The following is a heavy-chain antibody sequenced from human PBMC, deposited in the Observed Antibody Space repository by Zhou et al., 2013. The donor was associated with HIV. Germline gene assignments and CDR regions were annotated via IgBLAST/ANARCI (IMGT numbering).Heavy chain of an antibody. CDR3: ARDPRSGDYVNGDY. J-gene: IGHJ4*02. CDR2: ISGYNDNR. CDR1: GYSFSTYG. V-gene: IGHV1-18*01. D-gene: IGHD4-17*01. Sequence: QVQLMQSGGEVKKPGTSVKVSCKASGYSFSTYGINWVRQAPGQGLEWMGWISGYNDNRKYAQKLQGRVTMTTDTSTTTAHMELRSLKSDDTAIYYCARDPRSGDYVNGDYWGQGTLVIVSS.